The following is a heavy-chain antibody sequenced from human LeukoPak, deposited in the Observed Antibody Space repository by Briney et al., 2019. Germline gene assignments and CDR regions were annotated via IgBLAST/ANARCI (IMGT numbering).Heavy chain of an antibody. CDR3: AKDYEYRRPALGMDV. CDR1: GFTFSSYA. J-gene: IGHJ6*02. D-gene: IGHD3-16*01. V-gene: IGHV3-23*01. CDR2: ISGSGGST. Sequence: PGGSLRLSCAASGFTFSSYAMSWVRQAPGKGLEWVSAISGSGGSTYYAASVKGRFTISRDNSKNTLYLQMNSLRAEDTAVYYCAKDYEYRRPALGMDVWGQGTTVTVSS.